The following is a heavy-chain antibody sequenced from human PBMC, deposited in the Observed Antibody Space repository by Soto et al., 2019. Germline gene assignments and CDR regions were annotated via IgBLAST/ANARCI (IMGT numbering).Heavy chain of an antibody. CDR2: IYYSGST. CDR3: ARGVLLWFGVAWNWFDP. Sequence: SETLSLTCFVSGGSVSSGSYYWSWIRQPPGKGLEWIGYIYYSGSTNYNPSLKSRVTISVDRSKNQFSLKLSSVTAADTAVYYCARGVLLWFGVAWNWFDPWGQGTLGTVSP. D-gene: IGHD3-10*01. J-gene: IGHJ5*02. CDR1: GGSVSSGSYY. V-gene: IGHV4-61*01.